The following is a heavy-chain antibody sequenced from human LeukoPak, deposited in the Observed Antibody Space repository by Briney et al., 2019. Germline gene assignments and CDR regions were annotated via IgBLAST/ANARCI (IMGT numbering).Heavy chain of an antibody. Sequence: GGSLRLSCADSGFSFSSYSMNWVRQAPGKGLEWVSYMSSGSSTIYYAHSVKGRFTISRDNAKNTLCLQMNSLRDEDTAVYYCARENIVVVTAIRDAFDIWGQGTMVTVSS. CDR3: ARENIVVVTAIRDAFDI. D-gene: IGHD2-21*02. V-gene: IGHV3-48*02. J-gene: IGHJ3*02. CDR2: MSSGSSTI. CDR1: GFSFSSYS.